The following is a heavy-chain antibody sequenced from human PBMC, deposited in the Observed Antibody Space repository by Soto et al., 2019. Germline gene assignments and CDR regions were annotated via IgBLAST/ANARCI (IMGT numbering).Heavy chain of an antibody. CDR3: ARTESGTFDP. V-gene: IGHV3-74*01. CDR2: INSDGRSE. D-gene: IGHD1-7*01. Sequence: PGGSLRLSCAASGFSFSGRGMHWVRQAPGKGLVWVSRINSDGRSEYYADSVKGRFTISRDNSKNTLYLQMISLRPDDLAVYYCARTESGTFDPWGQGTLVTVSS. CDR1: GFSFSGRG. J-gene: IGHJ5*02.